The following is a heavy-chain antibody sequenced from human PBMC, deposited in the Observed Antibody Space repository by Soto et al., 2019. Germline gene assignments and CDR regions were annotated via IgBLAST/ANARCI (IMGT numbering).Heavy chain of an antibody. CDR1: GFTFSSYA. J-gene: IGHJ4*02. CDR2: ISSNGGST. Sequence: GGSLRLSCSASGFTFSSYAMHWVRQAPGKGLEYVSAISSNGGSTYYADSVKGRFTISRDNSKNTLYLQMSSLRAEDTAVYYCVKDSGAEVVAATPPVYLLAYWGQGTLVTVSS. V-gene: IGHV3-64D*08. CDR3: VKDSGAEVVAATPPVYLLAY. D-gene: IGHD2-15*01.